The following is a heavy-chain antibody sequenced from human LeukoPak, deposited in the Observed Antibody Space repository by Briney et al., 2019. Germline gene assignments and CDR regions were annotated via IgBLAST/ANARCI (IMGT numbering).Heavy chain of an antibody. V-gene: IGHV1-8*01. CDR3: ARAGYSSSWYYYYYGMDV. D-gene: IGHD6-13*01. J-gene: IGHJ6*02. CDR1: GYTFTSYD. Sequence: GASVKVSCKASGYTFTSYDINWVRQATGQGLEWMGWMNPNSGNTGYAQKFQGRVTMTRNTSISTAYMELSSLRSEDTAAYYCARAGYSSSWYYYYYGMDVWGQGTTVTVSS. CDR2: MNPNSGNT.